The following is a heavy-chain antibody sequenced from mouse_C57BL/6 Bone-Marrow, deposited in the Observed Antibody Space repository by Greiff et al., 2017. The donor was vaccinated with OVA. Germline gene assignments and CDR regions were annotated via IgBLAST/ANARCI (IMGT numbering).Heavy chain of an antibody. Sequence: EVKLMESGAELVRPGASVKLSCTASGFNIKDDYMHWVKQRPEQGLEWIGWIDPENGDTEYASKFQGKATITADTSSNTAYLQLSSLTSEDTAVYYCTTRRDAMDYWGQGTSVTVSS. J-gene: IGHJ4*01. CDR2: IDPENGDT. CDR1: GFNIKDDY. CDR3: TTRRDAMDY. V-gene: IGHV14-4*01.